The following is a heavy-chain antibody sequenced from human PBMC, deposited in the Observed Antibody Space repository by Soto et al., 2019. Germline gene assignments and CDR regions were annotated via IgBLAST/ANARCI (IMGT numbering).Heavy chain of an antibody. V-gene: IGHV4-34*01. Sequence: SETLSLTCAVYGGSFSGHYWTWVRQPPGEGLEWIGKINHSGNTNYNPSLKSRVTVSVDTSKNQFSLRLSSVTAADTAVYYCARGPDYGDYFYYYYMDVWGKGTTVTVSS. CDR3: ARGPDYGDYFYYYYMDV. CDR1: GGSFSGHY. CDR2: INHSGNT. D-gene: IGHD4-17*01. J-gene: IGHJ6*03.